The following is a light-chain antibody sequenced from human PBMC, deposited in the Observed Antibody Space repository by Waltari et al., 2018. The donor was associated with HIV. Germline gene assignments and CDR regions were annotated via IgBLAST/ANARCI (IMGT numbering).Light chain of an antibody. CDR1: TGTVTSGHY. CDR2: DTT. J-gene: IGLJ2*01. Sequence: QAVVTQEPSLTVSPGGTVTLTCGSRTGTVTSGHYAYWFPQQPGQAPRTLIYDTTNKHSWTPARFSGSLLGGKAALTLSGAQPEDEAEYYCSLSYSGARPVVFGGGTKLTVL. V-gene: IGLV7-46*01. CDR3: SLSYSGARPVV.